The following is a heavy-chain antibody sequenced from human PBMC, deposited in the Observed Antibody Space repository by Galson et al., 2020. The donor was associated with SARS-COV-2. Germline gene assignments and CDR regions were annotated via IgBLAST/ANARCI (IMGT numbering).Heavy chain of an antibody. CDR2: IYYSGST. CDR3: ARGLHYYDSSGYSPLFDY. J-gene: IGHJ4*02. CDR1: GGSISSGDYY. V-gene: IGHV4-30-4*01. Sequence: TLSLTCTVSGGSISSGDYYWSWIRQPPGKGLEWIGYIYYSGSTYYNPSLKSRVTISVDTSKNQFSLKLSSVTAADTAVYYCARGLHYYDSSGYSPLFDYWGQGTLVTVSS. D-gene: IGHD3-22*01.